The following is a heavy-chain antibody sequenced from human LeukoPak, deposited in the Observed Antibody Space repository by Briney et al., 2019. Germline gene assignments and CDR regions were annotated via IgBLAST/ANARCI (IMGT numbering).Heavy chain of an antibody. Sequence: GGSLRLSCAASGFTFDDYAMHWVRQAPGKGLEWVSGISWNSGSIGYADSVKGRFTISRGNAKNSLYLQMNSLRAEDTALYYCAKSGEVGASSPLDFDYWGQGTLVTVSS. J-gene: IGHJ4*02. CDR3: AKSGEVGASSPLDFDY. CDR1: GFTFDDYA. V-gene: IGHV3-9*01. CDR2: ISWNSGSI. D-gene: IGHD1-26*01.